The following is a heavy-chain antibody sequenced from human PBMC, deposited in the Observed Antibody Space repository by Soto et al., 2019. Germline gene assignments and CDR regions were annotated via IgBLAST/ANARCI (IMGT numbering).Heavy chain of an antibody. CDR2: ISAYNGNT. J-gene: IGHJ6*01. V-gene: IGHV1-18*01. CDR1: VYTFTSYG. CDR3: ARDLGGIDHRPSPYDIAV. D-gene: IGHD3-10*01. Sequence: ASVQVSCKASVYTFTSYGISWVRQAPGQGLEWMGWISAYNGNTNYAQKLHGRVTMTTDTSTSTAYMELMSLRSQATAVYYCARDLGGIDHRPSPYDIAVWREGNTVTVS.